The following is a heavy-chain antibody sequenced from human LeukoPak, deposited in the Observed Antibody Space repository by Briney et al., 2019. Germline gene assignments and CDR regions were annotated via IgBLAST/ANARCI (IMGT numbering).Heavy chain of an antibody. CDR3: ARARVTLTGYYKGLRWFDP. J-gene: IGHJ5*02. CDR2: IYYSGST. D-gene: IGHD3-9*01. Sequence: PSETLSLTCTVSGGSISSYYWSWIRQPPGKGLEWIGYIYYSGSTNYNTSLKSRVTISVDTSKNQFSLKLSSVTAADTAVYYCARARVTLTGYYKGLRWFDPWGQGTLVTVSS. V-gene: IGHV4-59*01. CDR1: GGSISSYY.